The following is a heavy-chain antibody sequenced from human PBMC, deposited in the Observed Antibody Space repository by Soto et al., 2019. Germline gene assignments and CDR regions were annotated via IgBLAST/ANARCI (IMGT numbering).Heavy chain of an antibody. V-gene: IGHV3-33*01. CDR1: GFTFSSYG. D-gene: IGHD6-13*01. Sequence: HPGGSLRLSCAASGFTFSSYGMHWVRQAPGKGLEWVAVIWYDGSNKYYADSVKGRFTISRDNSKNTLYLQMNSLRAEDTAVYYCARGIAAAGGYYYGMDVWGQGTTVTV. CDR3: ARGIAAAGGYYYGMDV. CDR2: IWYDGSNK. J-gene: IGHJ6*02.